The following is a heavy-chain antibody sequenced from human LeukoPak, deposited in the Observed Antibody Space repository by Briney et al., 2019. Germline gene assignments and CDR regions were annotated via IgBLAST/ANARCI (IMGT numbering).Heavy chain of an antibody. CDR3: ATPGYCSGGSRHCWNWFDP. V-gene: IGHV1-24*01. J-gene: IGHJ5*02. Sequence: ASVKVSCKVSGYTLTELSMHWVRQAPGKGLEWMGGFDPEDGETIYAQKFQGRVTMTEDTSTDTAYMELSSLRSEDTAVYYCATPGYCSGGSRHCWNWFDPWGQGTLVTVSS. CDR2: FDPEDGET. D-gene: IGHD2-15*01. CDR1: GYTLTELS.